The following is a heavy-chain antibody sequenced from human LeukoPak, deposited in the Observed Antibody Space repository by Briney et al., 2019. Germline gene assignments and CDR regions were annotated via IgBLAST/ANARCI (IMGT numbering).Heavy chain of an antibody. J-gene: IGHJ6*03. CDR2: IYYSGST. Sequence: SETLSLTCTVSGGPISSYYWSWIRQPPGKGLEWIGYIYYSGSTNYNPSLKSRVTISVDTSKNQFSLKLSSVTAADTAVYYCARNTAMEYYYMDVWGKGTTVTVSS. CDR1: GGPISSYY. D-gene: IGHD5-18*01. CDR3: ARNTAMEYYYMDV. V-gene: IGHV4-59*01.